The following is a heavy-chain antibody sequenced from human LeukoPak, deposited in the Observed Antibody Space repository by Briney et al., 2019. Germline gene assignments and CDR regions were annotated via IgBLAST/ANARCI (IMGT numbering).Heavy chain of an antibody. V-gene: IGHV3-21*04. CDR3: ARVLDAPERWLQFLPFDY. CDR1: GFTFSSYS. D-gene: IGHD5-24*01. J-gene: IGHJ4*02. CDR2: ISSSSSYI. Sequence: GGSLRLSCAASGFTFSSYSMNWVRQAPGKGLEWVSSISSSSSYIYYADSVKGRFTISRDNAKNSLYLQMNSLRAEDTALYYCARVLDAPERWLQFLPFDYWGQGTLVTVSS.